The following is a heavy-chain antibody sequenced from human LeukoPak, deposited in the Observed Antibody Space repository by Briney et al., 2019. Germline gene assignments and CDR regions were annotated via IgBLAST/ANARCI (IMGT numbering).Heavy chain of an antibody. V-gene: IGHV4-39*01. J-gene: IGHJ3*02. CDR3: ARQRYFDWLLPGGDFAFDI. CDR2: IYYSGST. CDR1: GGSFSGYY. Sequence: SETLSLTCAVYGGSFSGYYWGWIRQPPGKGLQWIGTIYYSGSTYYNPSLKSRVTISVDTSKNQFSLKLNSVTAADTAVYYCARQRYFDWLLPGGDFAFDIWGQGTMVTVSS. D-gene: IGHD3-9*01.